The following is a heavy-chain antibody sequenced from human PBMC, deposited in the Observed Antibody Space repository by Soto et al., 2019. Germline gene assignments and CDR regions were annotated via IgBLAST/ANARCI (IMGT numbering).Heavy chain of an antibody. Sequence: ASVKVSCKASGYTFTSYDINWVRQATGQGLEWMGWMNPNSGNTGYAQKFQGRVTMTRSTSISTAYMELSSLRSEDTAVYYCARGIGYCSSTSCSQPDYYYYMDVWGKGTTVTVSS. J-gene: IGHJ6*03. CDR3: ARGIGYCSSTSCSQPDYYYYMDV. CDR2: MNPNSGNT. D-gene: IGHD2-2*01. CDR1: GYTFTSYD. V-gene: IGHV1-8*01.